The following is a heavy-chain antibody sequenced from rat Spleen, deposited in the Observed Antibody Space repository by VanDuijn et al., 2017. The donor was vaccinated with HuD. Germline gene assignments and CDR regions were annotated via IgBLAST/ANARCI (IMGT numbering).Heavy chain of an antibody. V-gene: IGHV5-22*01. CDR1: GFTFSNYD. CDR3: ARHMANPYYVMDA. J-gene: IGHJ4*01. Sequence: EVQLVESGGGLVQPGRSMKLSCAASGFTFSNYDMAWVRQAPTKGLEWVASISYDGSSTYYRDSVKGRFTISRDYAKSTLYLQMDSLRSEDTATYYCARHMANPYYVMDAWGQGASVTVSS. CDR2: ISYDGSST. D-gene: IGHD3-4*01.